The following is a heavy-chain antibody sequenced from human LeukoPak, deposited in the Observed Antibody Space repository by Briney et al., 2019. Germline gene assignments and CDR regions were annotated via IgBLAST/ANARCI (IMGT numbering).Heavy chain of an antibody. Sequence: SETLSLTCTVSGGSISSYYWSWIRQSAGKGLEWIGRLHTSGSGSATFNPSLQSRVTVSIDKSKNQFSLNLISVTAADTAVYYCAREPAGVPEYYFDYWGQGTLVTVSS. CDR2: LHTSGSGSA. J-gene: IGHJ4*02. CDR3: AREPAGVPEYYFDY. CDR1: GGSISSYY. V-gene: IGHV4-4*07.